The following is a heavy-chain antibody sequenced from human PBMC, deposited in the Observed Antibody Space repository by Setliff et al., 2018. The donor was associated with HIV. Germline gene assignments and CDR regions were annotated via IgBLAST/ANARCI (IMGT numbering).Heavy chain of an antibody. Sequence: SETLSLTCTASGGSISSGSYYWSWIRQPAGKGLEWIGHIYTSGSTNYNPSLKGRVTISVDTSKNHFSLKLSSVTAADTAVYYCARRERYYDILTGRVFDGFDIWGQGTMVTVSS. J-gene: IGHJ3*02. CDR3: ARRERYYDILTGRVFDGFDI. CDR2: IYTSGST. D-gene: IGHD3-9*01. CDR1: GGSISSGSYY. V-gene: IGHV4-61*09.